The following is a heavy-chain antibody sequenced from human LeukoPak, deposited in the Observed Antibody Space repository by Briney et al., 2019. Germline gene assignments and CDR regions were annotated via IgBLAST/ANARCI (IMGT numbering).Heavy chain of an antibody. CDR2: IYSGGST. V-gene: IGHV3-66*01. J-gene: IGHJ4*02. CDR1: GFTVSSNY. D-gene: IGHD3-16*02. Sequence: GGSLRLSCAASGFTVSSNYMSWVRQAPGKGLGWVSVIYSGGSTYYPDSVKGRFTISRDNSKNTLYLQMNSLRAEDTAVYYCAAPPYITSGGVIVDDYWGQGTLVTVSS. CDR3: AAPPYITSGGVIVDDY.